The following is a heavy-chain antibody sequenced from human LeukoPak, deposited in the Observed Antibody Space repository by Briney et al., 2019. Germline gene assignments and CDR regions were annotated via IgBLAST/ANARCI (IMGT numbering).Heavy chain of an antibody. D-gene: IGHD6-19*01. CDR3: ARPLLYSSGWGYFDY. CDR2: ISYSGST. CDR1: GGSISSSSYY. Sequence: SETLSLTCTVSGGSISSSSYYWGWIRQPPGKGLEWIGSISYSGSTYYNPSLKSRVTISVDTSKNQFSLKLSSVTAADTAVHYCARPLLYSSGWGYFDYWGQGTLVTVSS. V-gene: IGHV4-39*01. J-gene: IGHJ4*02.